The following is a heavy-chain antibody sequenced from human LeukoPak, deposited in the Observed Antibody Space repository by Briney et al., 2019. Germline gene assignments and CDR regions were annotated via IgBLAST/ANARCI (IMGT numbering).Heavy chain of an antibody. V-gene: IGHV4-61*02. CDR3: ARVTSGGYLDS. D-gene: IGHD3-22*01. CDR2: IYTSGST. Sequence: SETLSLTCTVSGGSISSGSYSWSWIRQPAGKGLEWIGRIYTSGSTNYNPSLKSRVSISVDTSKNQFSLKLNSVTAADTAVYYCARVTSGGYLDSWGQGTLVTVSS. J-gene: IGHJ4*02. CDR1: GGSISSGSYS.